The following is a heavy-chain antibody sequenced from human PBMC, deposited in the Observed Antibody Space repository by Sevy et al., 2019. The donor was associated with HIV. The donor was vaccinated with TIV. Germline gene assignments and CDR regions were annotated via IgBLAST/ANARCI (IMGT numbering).Heavy chain of an antibody. CDR2: IQPDGNEK. D-gene: IGHD1-1*01. CDR1: GFTFSVSW. V-gene: IGHV3-7*01. J-gene: IGHJ5*02. CDR3: ARDKVQGLFDH. Sequence: GGSLRLSCAASGFTFSVSWMSWVRQAPGKGLEWVANIQPDGNEKYYVDSVKGRFTISRDNAKNSLSLQMNSLRAGDTAMYYCARDKVQGLFDHWGQGTLVTVSS.